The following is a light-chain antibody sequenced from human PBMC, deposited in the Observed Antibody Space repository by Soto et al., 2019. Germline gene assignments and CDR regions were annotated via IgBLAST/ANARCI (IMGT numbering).Light chain of an antibody. J-gene: IGKJ1*01. Sequence: DIQMTQSPSTLSASVGDRVPITCRASQSISSWLAWYQQKPGKAPKLMIYDASSLESGVPSRFSGSGSGTEFTLTISSLQPDDVSTYYCQQYNSYSQTFCQGTKVDIK. CDR2: DAS. CDR3: QQYNSYSQT. CDR1: QSISSW. V-gene: IGKV1-5*01.